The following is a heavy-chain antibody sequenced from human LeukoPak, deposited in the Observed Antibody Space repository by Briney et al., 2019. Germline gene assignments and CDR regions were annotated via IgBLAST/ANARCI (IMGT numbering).Heavy chain of an antibody. J-gene: IGHJ6*03. CDR2: IYYSGST. Sequence: PSETLSLTCSVSGGSISSTNYYWGWIRQPPGKGLKWIGSIYYSGSTSYNPSLESRVTISVDTSKNQFSLKLNSVTAADTAVYYCARRGGRHYGDYYYFMDVWGKGTTVTVSS. CDR1: GGSISSTNYY. D-gene: IGHD4-17*01. CDR3: ARRGGRHYGDYYYFMDV. V-gene: IGHV4-39*01.